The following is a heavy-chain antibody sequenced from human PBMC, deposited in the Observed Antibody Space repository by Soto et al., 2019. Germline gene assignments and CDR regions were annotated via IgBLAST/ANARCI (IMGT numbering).Heavy chain of an antibody. Sequence: SVKLSCKASGGTFSSYAISWVRQAPGQGLEWMGGIITIFGTANYAQKFQGRVTITADECTSTAYMELSSLRSEDTAVYYWARVAYCGGDCYLPGYWGQGTLVTVSS. V-gene: IGHV1-69*13. D-gene: IGHD2-21*02. J-gene: IGHJ4*02. CDR3: ARVAYCGGDCYLPGY. CDR2: IITIFGTA. CDR1: GGTFSSYA.